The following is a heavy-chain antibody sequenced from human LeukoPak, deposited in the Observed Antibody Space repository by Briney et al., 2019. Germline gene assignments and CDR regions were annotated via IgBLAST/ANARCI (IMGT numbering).Heavy chain of an antibody. CDR2: ISYDGSNK. CDR1: GFTFSSYA. Sequence: PGRSLGLSCAASGFTFSSYAMHWVRQAPGKGLEWVAVISYDGSNKYYADSVKGRFTISRDNSKNTLYLQMNSLRAEGTAVYYCARDPTPPPKYYFDYWGQGTLVTVSS. CDR3: ARDPTPPPKYYFDY. J-gene: IGHJ4*02. V-gene: IGHV3-30*04.